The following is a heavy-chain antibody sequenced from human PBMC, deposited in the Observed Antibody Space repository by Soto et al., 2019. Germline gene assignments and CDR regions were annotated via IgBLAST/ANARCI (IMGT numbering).Heavy chain of an antibody. CDR2: INVYNGNT. D-gene: IGHD3-22*01. CDR1: GYTFTSYG. CDR3: ATGFPEESSGYYYPFDY. J-gene: IGHJ4*02. Sequence: ASVKVSCKASGYTFTSYGISWVRQAPGQGLEWMGWINVYNGNTNYAQKFQGRVTMTTDTSIDTAYMELSSLRSQDTGVYYCATGFPEESSGYYYPFDYRGQGTLVSVPQ. V-gene: IGHV1-18*01.